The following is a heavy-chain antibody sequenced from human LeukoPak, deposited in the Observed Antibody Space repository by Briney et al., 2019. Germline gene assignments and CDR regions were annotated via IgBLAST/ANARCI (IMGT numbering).Heavy chain of an antibody. J-gene: IGHJ4*02. CDR2: IYTSGST. D-gene: IGHD2-21*02. V-gene: IGHV4-61*02. CDR3: ARGGYCGGDCYFYY. Sequence: SETLSLTCTVSGGSLSSGSYYWSWLRQPAGRGLEWLGRIYTSGSTNYNPSLKSRVSISVDTSKNQFSLKLSSVTAADTAVYYCARGGYCGGDCYFYYWGQGTLVTVSS. CDR1: GGSLSSGSYY.